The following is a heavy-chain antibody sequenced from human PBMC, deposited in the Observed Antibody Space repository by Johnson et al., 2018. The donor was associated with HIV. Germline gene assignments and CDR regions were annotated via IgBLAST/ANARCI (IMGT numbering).Heavy chain of an antibody. Sequence: QVLLVESGGGVVQPGRSLRLSCAASGFTFSSYGMHWVRQAPGKGLAWVAVISYDGSNTYYADSVKGRFTISRDNSKNTLYLQMNSLRAEDTAVYYCRVVTGAFDIWGQGTMVTVYS. J-gene: IGHJ3*02. CDR1: GFTFSSYG. CDR2: ISYDGSNT. D-gene: IGHD4-23*01. V-gene: IGHV3-30*03. CDR3: RVVTGAFDI.